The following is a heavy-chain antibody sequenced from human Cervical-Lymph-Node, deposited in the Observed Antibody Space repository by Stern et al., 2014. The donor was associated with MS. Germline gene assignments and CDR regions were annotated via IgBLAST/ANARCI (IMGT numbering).Heavy chain of an antibody. CDR3: ARGKWLLPFYGLDV. CDR2: MNPISGNT. Sequence: QVQLVQSGAEVKKPGASVKVSCKASGYIFSNYDFNWVRQAPGQGLEWMGWMNPISGNTGYAQKFQGRVTMTRNTSIDTAYMELSILGSEDTAVYYCARGKWLLPFYGLDVWGQGTTVTVSS. CDR1: GYIFSNYD. V-gene: IGHV1-8*01. D-gene: IGHD3-22*01. J-gene: IGHJ6*02.